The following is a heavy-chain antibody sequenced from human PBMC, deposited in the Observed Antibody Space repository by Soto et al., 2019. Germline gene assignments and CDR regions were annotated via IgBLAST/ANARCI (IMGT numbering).Heavy chain of an antibody. CDR1: CGSIISSSYY. D-gene: IGHD5-12*01. V-gene: IGHV4-39*01. CDR3: ALGPGDIVAYYYYYGMDV. CDR2: IYYSGST. J-gene: IGHJ6*02. Sequence: SETLSLTCTVSCGSIISSSYYWGWIRQPPGKGLEWIGSIYYSGSTYYNPSLKSRVTISVDTSKNQFSLKLSSVTAADTAVYYCALGPGDIVAYYYYYGMDVWGQGTTVT.